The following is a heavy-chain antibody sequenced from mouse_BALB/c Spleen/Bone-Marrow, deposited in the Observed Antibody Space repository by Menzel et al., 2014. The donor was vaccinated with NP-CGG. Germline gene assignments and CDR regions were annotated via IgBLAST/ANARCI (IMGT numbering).Heavy chain of an antibody. J-gene: IGHJ1*01. CDR3: ARLRYDWYFDV. CDR2: IYPGDGDT. CDR1: GYTFTSYW. D-gene: IGHD2-14*01. V-gene: IGHV1-87*01. Sequence: VKLMESGAELARPGASVKLSCTASGYTFTSYWMQWVKQRPGQGLEWIGAIYPGDGDTRYTQKFKSKATLTVDNSSSTAYMELRSLTSEDSAVYYCARLRYDWYFDVWGAGTAVTVSS.